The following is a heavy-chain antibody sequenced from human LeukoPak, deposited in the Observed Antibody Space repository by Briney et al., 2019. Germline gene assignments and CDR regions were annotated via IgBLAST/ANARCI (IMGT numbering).Heavy chain of an antibody. Sequence: GGSLRLSCAASGFTFDDYTMHWVRQAPGKGLEWVSLISWDGGSTYYADSVKGRFTISRDNSKNSLYLQMNSLRTEDTALYYCAKGGSGKYYDFWSGYSPDDAFDIWGQGTIVTVSS. J-gene: IGHJ3*02. D-gene: IGHD3-3*01. CDR2: ISWDGGST. CDR3: AKGGSGKYYDFWSGYSPDDAFDI. CDR1: GFTFDDYT. V-gene: IGHV3-43*01.